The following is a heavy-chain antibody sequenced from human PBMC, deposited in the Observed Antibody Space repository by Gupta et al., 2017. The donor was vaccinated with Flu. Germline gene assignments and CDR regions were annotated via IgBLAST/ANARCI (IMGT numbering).Heavy chain of an antibody. Sequence: EVQLLESGGGLVQPGGSLRLSCAASGFPFSSYAMSGVRQAPGKGLEWVSAISGSGGSTYYADSVKGRFTISRDNSKNTLYLQMNSLRAEDTAVYYCAKDSGSSDGFDYWGQGTLVTVSS. CDR1: GFPFSSYA. D-gene: IGHD3-10*01. CDR2: ISGSGGST. J-gene: IGHJ4*02. V-gene: IGHV3-23*01. CDR3: AKDSGSSDGFDY.